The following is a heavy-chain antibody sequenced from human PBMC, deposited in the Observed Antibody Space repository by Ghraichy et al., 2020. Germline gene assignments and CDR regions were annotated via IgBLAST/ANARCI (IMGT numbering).Heavy chain of an antibody. V-gene: IGHV1-18*01. CDR2: ISANNGHT. J-gene: IGHJ4*02. CDR1: GFMFSSYG. CDR3: ARPIAVSGHFFDF. Sequence: ASVKVSCTASGFMFSSYGLSWVRQAPGQGLEWMGWISANNGHTNYAEKFQHRVTMTTDMSTSTAYMELRSLRSDDTAVYYCARPIAVSGHFFDFWGQGTLVAVS. D-gene: IGHD6-19*01.